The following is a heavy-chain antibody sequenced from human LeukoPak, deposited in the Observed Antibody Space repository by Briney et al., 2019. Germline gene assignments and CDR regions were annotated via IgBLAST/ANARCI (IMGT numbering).Heavy chain of an antibody. V-gene: IGHV3-13*01. CDR3: ARQYQLLYYYYYMDV. CDR1: GFTFSRYD. CDR2: IGTAGDT. Sequence: GGSLRLSCAASGFTFSRYDMHWVRHSTGKGLEWVSGIGTAGDTFYLGSVKGRFTISRDNSKNTLYLQMNSLRAEDTAVYYCARQYQLLYYYYYMDVWGKGTTVTVSS. J-gene: IGHJ6*03. D-gene: IGHD2-2*01.